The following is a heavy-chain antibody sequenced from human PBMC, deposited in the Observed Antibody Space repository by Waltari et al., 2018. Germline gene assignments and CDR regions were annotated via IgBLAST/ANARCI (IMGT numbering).Heavy chain of an antibody. CDR3: ARDSTYYYDSSSGGFFDY. V-gene: IGHV4-38-2*02. CDR1: GYSISSGYY. D-gene: IGHD3-22*01. Sequence: QVQLQESGPGLVKPSETPSLTCAVSGYSISSGYYWGWIRQPPGKGLEWIGSIYHSGSTYYTPSRKSRVTISVDTSKNQFSLKLSSVTAADTAVYYCARDSTYYYDSSSGGFFDYWGQGTLVTVSS. J-gene: IGHJ4*02. CDR2: IYHSGST.